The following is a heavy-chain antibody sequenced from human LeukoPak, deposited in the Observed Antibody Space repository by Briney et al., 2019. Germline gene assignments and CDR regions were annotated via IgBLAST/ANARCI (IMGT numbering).Heavy chain of an antibody. CDR2: INHSGST. J-gene: IGHJ4*02. CDR3: ARHVSGSSGYYYWNY. Sequence: SETLSLTCAVYGGSFSGYYWSWIRQPPGKGLEWIGEINHSGSTNYNPSLKSRVTISVDTSKNQFSLKLSSVTAADTAVYYCARHVSGSSGYYYWNYWGQGTLVTVSS. V-gene: IGHV4-34*01. D-gene: IGHD3-22*01. CDR1: GGSFSGYY.